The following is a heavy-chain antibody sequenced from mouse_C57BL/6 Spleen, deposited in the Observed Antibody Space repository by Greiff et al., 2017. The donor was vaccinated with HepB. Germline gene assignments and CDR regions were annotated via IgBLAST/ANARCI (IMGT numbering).Heavy chain of an antibody. CDR1: GYTFTSYW. V-gene: IGHV1-53*01. CDR2: INPSNGGT. D-gene: IGHD2-2*01. J-gene: IGHJ1*03. Sequence: VQLQQSGTELVKPGASVKLSCKASGYTFTSYWMHWVKQRPGQGLEWIGNINPSNGGTNYNEKFKSKATLTVDKSSSTAYMQLSSLTSEDSAVYYCARFPNYGYDVGYFDVWGTGTTVTVSS. CDR3: ARFPNYGYDVGYFDV.